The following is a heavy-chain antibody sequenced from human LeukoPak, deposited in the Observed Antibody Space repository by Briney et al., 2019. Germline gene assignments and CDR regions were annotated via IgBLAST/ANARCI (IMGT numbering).Heavy chain of an antibody. Sequence: GGSLRLSCAASGLTFSSYGMHWVRQAPGKGLEWVALIWYDGSNKYYADSVKGRFTISRDNSKNTLSLQMNSLRAEDTAVYYCARDYGSGIECWGQGTLVTVSS. V-gene: IGHV3-33*01. D-gene: IGHD3-10*01. J-gene: IGHJ4*02. CDR3: ARDYGSGIEC. CDR1: GLTFSSYG. CDR2: IWYDGSNK.